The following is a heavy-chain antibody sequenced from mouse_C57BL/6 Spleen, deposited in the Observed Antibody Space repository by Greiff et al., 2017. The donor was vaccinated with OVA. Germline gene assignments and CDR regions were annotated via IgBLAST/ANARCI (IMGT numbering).Heavy chain of an antibody. V-gene: IGHV5-6*01. J-gene: IGHJ4*01. CDR3: ARGGTDAMDY. CDR2: ISSGGSYT. Sequence: EVQLVESGGDLVKPGGSLKLSCAASGFTFSSYGMSWVRQTPDKRLEWVATISSGGSYTYYPDSVKGRFTISRDNAKNTLYLQMSSLKSEDTAMYYCARGGTDAMDYWGQGTSVTVSS. D-gene: IGHD3-3*01. CDR1: GFTFSSYG.